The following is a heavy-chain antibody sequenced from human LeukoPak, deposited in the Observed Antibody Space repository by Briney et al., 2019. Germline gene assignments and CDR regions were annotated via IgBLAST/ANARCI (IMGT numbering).Heavy chain of an antibody. CDR3: ASQLRGVPYYFDY. CDR2: IIPIFGTA. CDR1: GGTFSSYA. V-gene: IGHV1-69*05. J-gene: IGHJ4*02. D-gene: IGHD3-10*01. Sequence: GSSVKVSCKASGGTFSSYAISWVRQAPGQGLEWKGGIIPIFGTANYAQKFQGRVTITTDESTSTAYMELSSLRSEDTAVYYCASQLRGVPYYFDYWGQGTLVTVSS.